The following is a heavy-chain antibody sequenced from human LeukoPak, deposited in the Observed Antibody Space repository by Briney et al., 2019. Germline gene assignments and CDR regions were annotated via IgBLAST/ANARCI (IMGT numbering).Heavy chain of an antibody. CDR1: GYTFTNNY. CDR3: ARMDMDTAMVTNYLDH. D-gene: IGHD5-18*01. Sequence: ASVKISCKASGYTFTNNYMHWVRQAPGQGLEWMGVIHPSGSSTNYAQKFQGRVTMTKDTSTSTVYIELNTLSSDDTAVYYCARMDMDTAMVTNYLDHWGQGTLLIVSS. J-gene: IGHJ4*02. CDR2: IHPSGSST. V-gene: IGHV1-46*01.